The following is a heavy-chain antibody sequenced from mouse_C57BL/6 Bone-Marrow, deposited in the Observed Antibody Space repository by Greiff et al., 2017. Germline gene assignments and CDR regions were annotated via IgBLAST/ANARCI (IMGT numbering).Heavy chain of an antibody. D-gene: IGHD2-4*01. CDR3: AREDYYEGFAY. CDR1: GFPFSCSS. CDR2: ISDGGSYT. V-gene: IGHV5-4*01. J-gene: IGHJ3*01. Sequence: VPPPEFGGGLMTPVGSLKLPRAAPGFPFSCSSMSLVRQPPAKRLEWVAHISDGGSYTHYPDNVKGRFTISRDNAKNNRYRQVSHLKAEDTAMYYCAREDYYEGFAYWGQGTLVTVSA.